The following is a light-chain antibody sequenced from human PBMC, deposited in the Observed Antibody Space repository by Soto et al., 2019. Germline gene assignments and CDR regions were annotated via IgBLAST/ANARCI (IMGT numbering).Light chain of an antibody. CDR1: STDVGGYNY. CDR3: GSYTSTDTPFV. CDR2: EVS. J-gene: IGLJ1*01. V-gene: IGLV2-14*01. Sequence: QSALAQPSSVSGSPGQSITISCTGTSTDVGGYNYVSWYQHHPGKGPKLIIYEVSNRPSGVSDRFSGSKSGNKASLIISNLEAEDESDYYCGSYTSTDTPFVFGTGTKLTVL.